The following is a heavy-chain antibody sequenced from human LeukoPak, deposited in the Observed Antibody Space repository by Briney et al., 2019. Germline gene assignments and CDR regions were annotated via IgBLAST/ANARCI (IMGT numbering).Heavy chain of an antibody. CDR3: ARDKGGSSED. D-gene: IGHD6-6*01. CDR1: GFTFSIHG. CDR2: IKQDGSEK. V-gene: IGHV3-7*01. Sequence: AGSLRLSCAASGFTFSIHGMSWVRQAPGKGLEWVATIKQDGSEKYYVDSVKGRFTISRDNAKNSLDLQMNSLRVEDTAVYYCARDKGGSSEDWGQGTLVTVSS. J-gene: IGHJ4*02.